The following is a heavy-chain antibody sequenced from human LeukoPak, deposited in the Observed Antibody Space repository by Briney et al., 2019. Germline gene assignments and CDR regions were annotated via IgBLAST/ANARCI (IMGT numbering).Heavy chain of an antibody. Sequence: PGGSLRLSCAASGFTFSNYGMHWVRQAPGKGLEWVAVISYDGSNKYYADSVKGRFTISRDNSKNTLYLQMNSLRAEDTAVYYCAKDRRLSHMVTEYYYYGMDVWGQGTTVTVSS. CDR1: GFTFSNYG. CDR3: AKDRRLSHMVTEYYYYGMDV. V-gene: IGHV3-30*18. CDR2: ISYDGSNK. J-gene: IGHJ6*02. D-gene: IGHD5-18*01.